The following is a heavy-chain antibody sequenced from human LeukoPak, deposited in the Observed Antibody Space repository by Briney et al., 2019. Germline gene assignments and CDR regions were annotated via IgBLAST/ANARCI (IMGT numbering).Heavy chain of an antibody. J-gene: IGHJ4*02. CDR3: ARGGTTHAY. Sequence: SETLSLTCTVSGGSISSYYLSWIRQPPGKGLEWIGYIYYSGSTNYNPSLKSRVTISVDTSKNQFSLKLSSVTAADTAVYYCARGGTTHAYWGQGALVTVSS. CDR2: IYYSGST. CDR1: GGSISSYY. V-gene: IGHV4-59*01. D-gene: IGHD2/OR15-2a*01.